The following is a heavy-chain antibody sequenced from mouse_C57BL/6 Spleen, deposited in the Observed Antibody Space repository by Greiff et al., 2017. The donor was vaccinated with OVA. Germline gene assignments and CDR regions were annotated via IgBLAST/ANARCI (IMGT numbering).Heavy chain of an antibody. Sequence: EVQLVESGGGLVQPKGSLKLSCAASGFSFNTYAMNWVRQAPGKGSEWVARIRSKSNNYATYYADSVKDRFTISRDDSESMLYLQMNNLKTEDTAMYYCVRHSETYDYDGYYAMDYWGQGTSVTVSS. CDR2: IRSKSNNYAT. D-gene: IGHD2-4*01. V-gene: IGHV10-1*01. CDR3: VRHSETYDYDGYYAMDY. J-gene: IGHJ4*01. CDR1: GFSFNTYA.